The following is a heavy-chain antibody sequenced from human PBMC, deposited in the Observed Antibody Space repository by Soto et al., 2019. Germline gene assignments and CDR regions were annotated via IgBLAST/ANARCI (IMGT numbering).Heavy chain of an antibody. Sequence: EVQLVESGGGLVQPGGSLRLSCAASGFTLSTYWMHWVRQVPGKGLVWVSRISSGGTHTNHADSVKGRFTISRDSARNTLFLQMNYLTGEDTAVYYCARTFVDGMAGFGPWGQGTLVTVSS. CDR3: ARTFVDGMAGFGP. J-gene: IGHJ5*02. CDR1: GFTLSTYW. D-gene: IGHD2-15*01. V-gene: IGHV3-74*01. CDR2: ISSGGTHT.